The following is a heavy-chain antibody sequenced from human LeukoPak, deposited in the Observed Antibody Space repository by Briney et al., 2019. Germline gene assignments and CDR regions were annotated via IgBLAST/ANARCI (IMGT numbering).Heavy chain of an antibody. CDR1: GFNVSTYS. J-gene: IGHJ4*02. CDR3: AKVQTTMTIYYFDY. Sequence: GGSLRLSCAASGFNVSTYSMNWVRQAPGKGLEWVSSISTSISYIYYADSVKGRFTISRDNAKNSLYLQMNSLRAEDTAVYYCAKVQTTMTIYYFDYWGQGTLVTVSS. V-gene: IGHV3-21*04. D-gene: IGHD4-17*01. CDR2: ISTSISYI.